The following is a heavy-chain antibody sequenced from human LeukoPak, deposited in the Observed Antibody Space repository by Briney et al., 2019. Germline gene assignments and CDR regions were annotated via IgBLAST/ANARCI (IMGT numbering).Heavy chain of an antibody. D-gene: IGHD5-18*01. J-gene: IGHJ4*02. CDR3: GRDPKLGIRGYTYGYIDS. V-gene: IGHV7-4-1*02. Sequence: ASVKLSCKTSGYTFTSYAISWVRQAPGQGLELMGWINTNTGNPTYAHGFAGRYVFSLDTSVSTAYLQISGLKADDTAVYYCGRDPKLGIRGYTYGYIDSWGQGTLVIVSS. CDR2: INTNTGNP. CDR1: GYTFTSYA.